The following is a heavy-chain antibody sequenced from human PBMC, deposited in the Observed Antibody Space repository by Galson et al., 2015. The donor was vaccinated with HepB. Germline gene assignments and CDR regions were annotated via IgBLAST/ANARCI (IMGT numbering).Heavy chain of an antibody. CDR3: TRLGDLSGYSSS. J-gene: IGHJ4*02. Sequence: SLRLSCAASGVTFSGSPIHCVRQTSVNGLEWVGRIRSKASNDATAYAASLKGRFTITRDDSKNTAYLHMKSLKTEDTAVYYCTRLGDLSGYSSSWGQGTLVTVSS. CDR1: GVTFSGSP. V-gene: IGHV3-73*01. D-gene: IGHD6-13*01. CDR2: IRSKASNDAT.